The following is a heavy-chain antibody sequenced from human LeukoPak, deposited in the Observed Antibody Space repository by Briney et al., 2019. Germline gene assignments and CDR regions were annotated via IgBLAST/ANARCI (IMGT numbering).Heavy chain of an antibody. V-gene: IGHV3-33*06. D-gene: IGHD3-10*01. Sequence: GRSLRLSCAASGFTFSSYGMHWVRQAPGKGLEWVAVIWYDGSNKYYADSVEGRFTISRDNSKSTLYLQMNSLRAEDTAVYYCAKDTRLGFGDPSPWFDPWGQGTLVTVSS. J-gene: IGHJ5*02. CDR2: IWYDGSNK. CDR1: GFTFSSYG. CDR3: AKDTRLGFGDPSPWFDP.